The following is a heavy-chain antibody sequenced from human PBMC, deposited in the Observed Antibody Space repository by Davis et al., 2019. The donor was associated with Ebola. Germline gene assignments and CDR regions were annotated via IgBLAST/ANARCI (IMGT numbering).Heavy chain of an antibody. CDR3: ARGTRDTAL. CDR1: GYTFTSYD. V-gene: IGHV1-8*01. Sequence: AASVKVSCKASGYTFTSYDMNWVRQAPGQGPEWMGWMNPNSGNTGYAQKFQGRVTMTRNTSITTAYMELSSLRSDDSAVYYCARGTRDTALWGQGTLVTVSS. J-gene: IGHJ4*02. D-gene: IGHD5-18*01. CDR2: MNPNSGNT.